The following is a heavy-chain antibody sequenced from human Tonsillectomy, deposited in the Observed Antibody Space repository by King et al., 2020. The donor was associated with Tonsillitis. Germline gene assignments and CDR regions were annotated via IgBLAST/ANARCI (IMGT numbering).Heavy chain of an antibody. Sequence: VQLVESGGGVVQPGRSLRLSCAASGFTFSSYAMHWVRQAPGKGLEWVAVISYDGSNKYYADSVKGRFTISRDNSKNTLYLQMNSLRAEDTAVYYCARDLRSDLYGMDVWCQGTTVTVSS. J-gene: IGHJ6*02. CDR1: GFTFSSYA. CDR2: ISYDGSNK. CDR3: ARDLRSDLYGMDV. V-gene: IGHV3-30-3*01. D-gene: IGHD3-3*01.